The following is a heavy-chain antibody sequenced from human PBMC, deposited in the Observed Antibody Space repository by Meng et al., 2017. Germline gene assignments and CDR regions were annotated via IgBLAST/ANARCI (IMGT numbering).Heavy chain of an antibody. CDR3: ARADRRVGSYGPNWFDP. V-gene: IGHV4-31*01. D-gene: IGHD5-18*01. J-gene: IGHJ5*02. Sequence: QVQLPESGPGLVKPSQTLSLTCTVSGGSISSGGYYWSWIRQHPGKGLEWIGYIYYSGSTYYNPSLKSLVTISVDTSKNQFSLKLSSVTAADTAVYYCARADRRVGSYGPNWFDPWGQGTLVTVSS. CDR1: GGSISSGGYY. CDR2: IYYSGST.